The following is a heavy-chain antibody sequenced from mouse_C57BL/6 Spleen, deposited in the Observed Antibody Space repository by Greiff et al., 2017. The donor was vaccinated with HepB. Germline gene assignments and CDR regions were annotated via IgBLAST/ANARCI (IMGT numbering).Heavy chain of an antibody. J-gene: IGHJ3*01. CDR2: IHPNSGST. CDR1: GYTFTSYW. CDR3: APYYSNYGFAY. V-gene: IGHV1-64*01. D-gene: IGHD2-5*01. Sequence: QVQLQQPGAELVKPGASVKLSCKASGYTFTSYWMHWVKQRPGQGLEWIGMIHPNSGSTNYNEKFKSKATLTVDKSSSTAYMQLSSLTSEDSAVYYCAPYYSNYGFAYWGQGTLVTGSA.